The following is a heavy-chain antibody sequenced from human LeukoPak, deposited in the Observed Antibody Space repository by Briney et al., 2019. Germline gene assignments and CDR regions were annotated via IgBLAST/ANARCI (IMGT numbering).Heavy chain of an antibody. V-gene: IGHV3-73*01. CDR1: GFTFSGSA. Sequence: GGSLKLSCVASGFTFSGSAVHWVRQSSGKGLEWVGHIDKKDNLYATAYAESVKGRFTISRDDSKDTAFLHMDGLKTEDTALYYCTRDRGTYNWFDPWGQGTLVTVSS. J-gene: IGHJ5*02. CDR2: IDKKDNLYAT. D-gene: IGHD2-15*01. CDR3: TRDRGTYNWFDP.